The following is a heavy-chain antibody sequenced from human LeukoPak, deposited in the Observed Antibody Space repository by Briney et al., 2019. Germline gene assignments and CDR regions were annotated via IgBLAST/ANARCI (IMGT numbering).Heavy chain of an antibody. CDR1: GSTFTGYY. D-gene: IGHD3-10*01. CDR3: ARLSGSGSFYDY. J-gene: IGHJ4*02. Sequence: ASVKVSCKASGSTFTGYYMHWLRQAPGQGLEWMGWINPNSGGTDYAQKFQGRVTMTRDTSITTAYMELSRLRSDDTAVYYCARLSGSGSFYDYWGQGTLVTVSS. CDR2: INPNSGGT. V-gene: IGHV1-2*02.